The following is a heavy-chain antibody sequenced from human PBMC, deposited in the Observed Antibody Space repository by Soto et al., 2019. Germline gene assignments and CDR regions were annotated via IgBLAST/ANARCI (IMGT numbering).Heavy chain of an antibody. Sequence: SETLSLTCTVSGGSISSSSYYWGWIRQPPGKGLEWIGSIYYSGSTYYNPSLKSRVTISVDTSKNQFSLKLSSVTAADTAVYYCARLVLGGVHNWFDPWGQGTLVTVSS. D-gene: IGHD3-16*01. CDR1: GGSISSSSYY. J-gene: IGHJ5*02. CDR3: ARLVLGGVHNWFDP. CDR2: IYYSGST. V-gene: IGHV4-39*01.